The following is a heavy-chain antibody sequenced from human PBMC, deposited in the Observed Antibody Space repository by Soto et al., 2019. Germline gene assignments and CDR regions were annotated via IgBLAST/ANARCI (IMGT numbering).Heavy chain of an antibody. CDR1: GYSISSGYH. CDR3: ARDGVIGWFDP. CDR2: IYHSGST. D-gene: IGHD3-10*01. J-gene: IGHJ5*02. Sequence: SETLSLTCAVSGYSISSGYHWGWIRQPPGKGLEWIGSIYHSGSTYYNPSLKSRVTISVDTSKNQFSLKLSSVAAADTAVYYCARDGVIGWFDPWGQGTLVTVSS. V-gene: IGHV4-38-2*02.